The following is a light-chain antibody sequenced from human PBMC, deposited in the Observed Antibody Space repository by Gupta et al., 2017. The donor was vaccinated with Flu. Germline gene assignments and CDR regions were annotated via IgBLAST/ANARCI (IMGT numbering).Light chain of an antibody. CDR1: SYNIGAGYD. CDR3: QSYDTTLGGTV. V-gene: IGLV1-40*01. Sequence: VPTSGTGSSYNIGAGYDVHGYQQFPGIAPKLLIYGNRNRPSGVPDRFSGSKSGTSASLSITGLQAEDEADYYCQSYDTTLGGTVFGGGTKLTVL. J-gene: IGLJ3*02. CDR2: GNR.